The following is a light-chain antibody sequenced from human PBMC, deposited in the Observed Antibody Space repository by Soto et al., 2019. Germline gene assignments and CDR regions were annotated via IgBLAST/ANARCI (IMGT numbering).Light chain of an antibody. CDR3: SSYAGSNSVV. CDR2: EVT. V-gene: IGLV2-8*01. CDR1: SSDVGGHNY. Sequence: QSALTQPPSASGSPGQSVSISCAGTSSDVGGHNYVSWYQQYPGKAPKVMIYEVTKRPSGVPDRFSGSKSGNTASLTVSGLRPEDEAYYYCSSYAGSNSVVFGGGTKLTVL. J-gene: IGLJ2*01.